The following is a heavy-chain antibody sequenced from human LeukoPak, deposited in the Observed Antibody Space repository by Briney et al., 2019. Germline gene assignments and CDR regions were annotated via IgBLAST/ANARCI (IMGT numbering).Heavy chain of an antibody. V-gene: IGHV3-48*03. CDR1: GFTFSSYE. CDR3: ARATVGFDY. Sequence: PGGSLRLSCAASGFTFSSYEMNWARQAPGKGLEWVSYISSSGSSIYYADSVKGRFTISRDNAKNSQYLQMNSLRAEDTAVYYCARATVGFDYWGQGTLVTVSS. J-gene: IGHJ4*02. CDR2: ISSSGSSI. D-gene: IGHD3-3*01.